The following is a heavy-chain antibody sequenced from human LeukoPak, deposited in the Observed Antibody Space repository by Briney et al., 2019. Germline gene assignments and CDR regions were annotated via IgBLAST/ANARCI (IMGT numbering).Heavy chain of an antibody. CDR3: ARPGTMTTVGADAFDI. CDR2: IKQDGSEK. V-gene: IGHV3-7*01. CDR1: GFTFSSYW. D-gene: IGHD4-23*01. J-gene: IGHJ3*02. Sequence: PGGSLRLSCAASGFTFSSYWMSWVRQAPGKGLEWVANIKQDGSEKYYVDSVKGRFTISRDNAKNSLYLQMNSLRAEDTAVYYCARPGTMTTVGADAFDIWGQGTMVTVSS.